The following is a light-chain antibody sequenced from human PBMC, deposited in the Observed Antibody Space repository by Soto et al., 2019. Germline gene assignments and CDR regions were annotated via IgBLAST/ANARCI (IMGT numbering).Light chain of an antibody. CDR2: AAS. V-gene: IGKV1-39*01. J-gene: IGKJ1*01. Sequence: DIQMTQSPSSLSASVGDRVTITCRASQSISSYLNWYQQKPGKAPKLLIYAASSLQSGVPSRFSGSGSGTELNLTISSLQPEDFATYFCQQSYSTLWTFGQGTKVEIK. CDR1: QSISSY. CDR3: QQSYSTLWT.